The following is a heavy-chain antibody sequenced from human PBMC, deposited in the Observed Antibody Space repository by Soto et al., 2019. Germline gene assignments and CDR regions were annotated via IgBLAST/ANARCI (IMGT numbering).Heavy chain of an antibody. V-gene: IGHV3-23*01. CDR1: GFTFSRYA. CDR3: AKGLTYSYDSSGSN. D-gene: IGHD3-22*01. J-gene: IGHJ4*02. Sequence: GGSLRLSCAASGFTFSRYAMSWVRQAPGRGLEWVSGISGSGGSIDYADSVKGRFTISRDNSKNTLYLQMNSLRAEDTAVYYCAKGLTYSYDSSGSNWRQGTLVTVSS. CDR2: ISGSGGSI.